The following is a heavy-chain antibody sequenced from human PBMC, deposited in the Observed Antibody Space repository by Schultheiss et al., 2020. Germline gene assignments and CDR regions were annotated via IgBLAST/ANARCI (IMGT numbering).Heavy chain of an antibody. Sequence: GGSLRLSCAASGFTFDDYGMSWVRQAPGKGLEWVAVIWYDGSNKYYADSVKGRFTISRDNSKNTLYLQMNSLRAEDTAVYYCARLVGALDYWGQGTLVTVSS. CDR1: GFTFDDYG. CDR2: IWYDGSNK. V-gene: IGHV3-33*08. CDR3: ARLVGALDY. J-gene: IGHJ4*02. D-gene: IGHD1-26*01.